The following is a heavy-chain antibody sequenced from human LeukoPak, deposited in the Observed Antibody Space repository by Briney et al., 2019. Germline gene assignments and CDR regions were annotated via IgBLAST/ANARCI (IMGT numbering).Heavy chain of an antibody. J-gene: IGHJ3*02. CDR3: AKVGSSSWFDAFDI. CDR2: LSGSGGST. D-gene: IGHD6-13*01. CDR1: EFIFSSYA. V-gene: IGHV3-23*01. Sequence: GGSLRLSCAASEFIFSSYAMSWVRQAPGKGPEWVSTLSGSGGSTYYADSVKGRVTVSRDNSKNTLYLQMNSLRAEDTAVYYCAKVGSSSWFDAFDIWGQGTMVTVSS.